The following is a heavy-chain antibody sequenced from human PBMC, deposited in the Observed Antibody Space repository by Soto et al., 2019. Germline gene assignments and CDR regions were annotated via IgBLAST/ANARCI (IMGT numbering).Heavy chain of an antibody. CDR1: GFTFSSYG. CDR2: ISYDGSNK. CDR3: AKQQLVGFGGYYYGMDV. D-gene: IGHD6-6*01. J-gene: IGHJ6*02. Sequence: GGSLRLSCAASGFTFSSYGMHWVRQAPGKGLEWVAVISYDGSNKYYADSVKGRFTISRDNSKNTLYLQMNSLRAEDTAVYYCAKQQLVGFGGYYYGMDVWGQGTTVTVSS. V-gene: IGHV3-30*18.